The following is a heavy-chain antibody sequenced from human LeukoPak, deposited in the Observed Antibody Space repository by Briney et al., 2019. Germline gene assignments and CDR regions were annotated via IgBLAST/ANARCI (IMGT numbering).Heavy chain of an antibody. CDR2: IIPILGIA. D-gene: IGHD6-19*01. Sequence: SVKVSCKASGGTFSSYAISWVRQAPGQGLEWMGRIIPILGIANYAQKFQGRVTITADKSTSTAYMELSSLRSEDTAVYYCANPGSGWYYFDYWGQGTLVTVSS. J-gene: IGHJ4*02. V-gene: IGHV1-69*04. CDR3: ANPGSGWYYFDY. CDR1: GGTFSSYA.